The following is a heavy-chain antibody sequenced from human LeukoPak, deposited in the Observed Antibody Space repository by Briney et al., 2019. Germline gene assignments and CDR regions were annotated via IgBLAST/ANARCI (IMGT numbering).Heavy chain of an antibody. D-gene: IGHD3-22*01. J-gene: IGHJ4*02. CDR2: IDPSDSYT. CDR3: ARHLPSIYYYDSSSYPLDDY. V-gene: IGHV5-10-1*01. CDR1: GFTFSSYA. Sequence: PGGSLRLSCAASGFTFSSYAMSWVRQMPGKGLEWVGRIDPSDSYTYYSPSFQGHVTISADKSISTAYLQWSSLKASDTAMYYCARHLPSIYYYDSSSYPLDDYWGQGTLVTVSS.